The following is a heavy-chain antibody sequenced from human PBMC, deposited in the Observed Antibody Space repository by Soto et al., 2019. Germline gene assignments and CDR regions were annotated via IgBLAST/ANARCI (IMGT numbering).Heavy chain of an antibody. D-gene: IGHD1-26*01. Sequence: PSETLSLTCAVSGGSISSGGYSWSWIRQPPGKGLEWIGYIYHSGSTYYNPSLKSRVTISVDTSKNQFSLNLSSVTAADTAVYFCARGPGWEPGLSTFYAMGVWGQGTTVTVSS. V-gene: IGHV4-30-2*01. J-gene: IGHJ6*02. CDR2: IYHSGST. CDR3: ARGPGWEPGLSTFYAMGV. CDR1: GGSISSGGYS.